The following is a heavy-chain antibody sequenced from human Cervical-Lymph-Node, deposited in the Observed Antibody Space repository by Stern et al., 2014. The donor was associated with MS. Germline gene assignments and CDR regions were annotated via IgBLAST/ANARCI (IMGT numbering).Heavy chain of an antibody. CDR2: IPWNCGTI. Sequence: EVQLVESGGGVVQPGRSLRLSCEASGFSFEDHGMHWVRQAPGKGLEWVAGIPWNCGTIAYAHPVKGRFTISRVDAKNSLYLHMNGLRAEDTALYYCAKDMMDYFGSGTFGSFDHWGQGTLVTVSS. J-gene: IGHJ4*02. D-gene: IGHD3-10*01. CDR3: AKDMMDYFGSGTFGSFDH. V-gene: IGHV3-9*01. CDR1: GFSFEDHG.